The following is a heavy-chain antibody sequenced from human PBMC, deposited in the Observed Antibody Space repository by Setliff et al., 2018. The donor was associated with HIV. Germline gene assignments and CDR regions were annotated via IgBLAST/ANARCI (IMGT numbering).Heavy chain of an antibody. D-gene: IGHD3-10*01. CDR3: TRVLNYYGSSYWYFDL. V-gene: IGHV3-49*04. CDR1: GFTFGDYP. J-gene: IGHJ2*01. CDR2: IRTKAYGGIT. Sequence: PGGSLRLSCTTSGFTFGDYPMGWVRQAPGKGLQWVSFIRTKAYGGITKYAASVEGRFTISRDDSKSLVYLQIKSLKTEDTAMYYCTRVLNYYGSSYWYFDLWGRGTLVTVSS.